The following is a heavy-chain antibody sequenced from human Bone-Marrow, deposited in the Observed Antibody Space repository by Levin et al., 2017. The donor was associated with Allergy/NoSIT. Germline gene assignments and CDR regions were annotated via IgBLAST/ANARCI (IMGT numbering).Heavy chain of an antibody. CDR1: GFSFTNYG. V-gene: IGHV3-30*18. D-gene: IGHD6-6*01. CDR2: ISFDVRDK. J-gene: IGHJ2*01. CDR3: AKDEALTRARPWFFDV. Sequence: QAGGSLRLSCEASGFSFTNYGMHWVRQAPGRGLEWLALISFDVRDKSYADSVKGRFTISRDNPKNTLYLQMNSLSPEDTAVYHCAKDEALTRARPWFFDVWGRGTPVTVSS.